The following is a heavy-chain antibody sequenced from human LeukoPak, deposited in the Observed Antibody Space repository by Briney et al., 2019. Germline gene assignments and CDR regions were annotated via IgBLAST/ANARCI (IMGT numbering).Heavy chain of an antibody. CDR3: ARVVGKASRMDV. CDR1: GGSISSYY. CDR2: IYHSGST. V-gene: IGHV4-59*01. J-gene: IGHJ6*02. D-gene: IGHD6-13*01. Sequence: ASETLSLTCTVSGGSISSYYWSWIRQPPGKGLEWIGYIYHSGSTNYNPSLKSRVTISVDTSKNQFSLKLSSVTVADTAVYYCARVVGKASRMDVWGQGTTVTVSS.